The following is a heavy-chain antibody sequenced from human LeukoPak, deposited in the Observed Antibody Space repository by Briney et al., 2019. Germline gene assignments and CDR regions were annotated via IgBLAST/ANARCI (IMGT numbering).Heavy chain of an antibody. J-gene: IGHJ4*02. D-gene: IGHD1-26*01. Sequence: GGSLRLSCAASGFTFSTYGMHWVRQAPGKGLEWVAVIWYDGSNKYYADSVKGRFAISRDNSKDTLYLQMNSLRAEDTAVYYCARAVGPFDYWGQGTLVTVSS. CDR3: ARAVGPFDY. V-gene: IGHV3-33*01. CDR1: GFTFSTYG. CDR2: IWYDGSNK.